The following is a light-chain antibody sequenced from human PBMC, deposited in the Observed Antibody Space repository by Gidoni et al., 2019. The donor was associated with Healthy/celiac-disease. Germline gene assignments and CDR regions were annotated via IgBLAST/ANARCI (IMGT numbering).Light chain of an antibody. Sequence: IQMTHSASTLSASVGDRVTITRRASQSISSWLAWYQQKPEKAPKLLIYKASSLESGVPPRFSGSGSGTGFALTISSLQPDDFATYYCQQYKSCSPAWTFGQGTKVEIK. CDR1: QSISSW. V-gene: IGKV1-5*03. J-gene: IGKJ1*01. CDR3: QQYKSCSPAWT. CDR2: KAS.